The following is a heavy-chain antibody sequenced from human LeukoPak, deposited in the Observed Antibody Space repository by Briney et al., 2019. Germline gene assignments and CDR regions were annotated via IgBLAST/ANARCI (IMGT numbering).Heavy chain of an antibody. Sequence: GGSLRLSCAASVFTFSNHWMHWVRQGPGTGLVWVSLINTDGGTTTYADSVKGRFTISRDKAKNTLYLQRNSLRAEDTAVYYCARGGGYRFDYWGRGTLVTVSS. CDR2: INTDGGTT. J-gene: IGHJ4*02. CDR1: VFTFSNHW. D-gene: IGHD1-26*01. V-gene: IGHV3-74*01. CDR3: ARGGGYRFDY.